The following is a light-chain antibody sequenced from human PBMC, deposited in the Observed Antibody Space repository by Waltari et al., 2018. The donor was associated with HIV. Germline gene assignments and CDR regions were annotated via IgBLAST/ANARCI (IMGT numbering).Light chain of an antibody. J-gene: IGKJ1*01. V-gene: IGKV3-15*01. CDR1: QSVGGN. CDR3: QQYNELPQT. CDR2: GAT. Sequence: TQSPDTLSVSPGDRATLSCRASQSVGGNLAWYQVRPGQTPSLLIYGATSRTTGFPARFSGRGSGTDFTLTISGLQSEDFAIYYCQQYNELPQTFGQGTRV.